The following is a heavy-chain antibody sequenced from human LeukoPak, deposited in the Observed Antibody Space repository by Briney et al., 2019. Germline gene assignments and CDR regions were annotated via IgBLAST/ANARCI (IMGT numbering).Heavy chain of an antibody. CDR3: ARSPIYDILTLDY. Sequence: GRSLRLSCAASGFTFSSYAMHWVRQAPGKGLEGVAVISYDGSNKYYADSVKGRFTISRDNSKNTLYLQMNSLSAEDTAVYYCARSPIYDILTLDYWGQGTLVAVSS. D-gene: IGHD3-9*01. CDR1: GFTFSSYA. V-gene: IGHV3-30*04. CDR2: ISYDGSNK. J-gene: IGHJ4*02.